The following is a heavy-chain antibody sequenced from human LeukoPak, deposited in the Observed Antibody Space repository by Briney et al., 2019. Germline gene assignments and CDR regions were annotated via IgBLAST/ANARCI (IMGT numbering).Heavy chain of an antibody. CDR2: IWYDGSNK. CDR1: GFTFSSYG. J-gene: IGHJ4*02. V-gene: IGHV3-33*06. Sequence: GGSLRLSCAASGFTFSSYGMHWVRQAPGKGLEWVAVIWYDGSNKYYADSVKSRFTISRDNSKNTLYLQMNSLRAEDTAVYYCAKGPHPRYSYGFIDYWGQGTLVTVSS. D-gene: IGHD5-18*01. CDR3: AKGPHPRYSYGFIDY.